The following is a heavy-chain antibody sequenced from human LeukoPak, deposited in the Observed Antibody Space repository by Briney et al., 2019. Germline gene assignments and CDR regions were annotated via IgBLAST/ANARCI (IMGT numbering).Heavy chain of an antibody. J-gene: IGHJ5*02. D-gene: IGHD6-13*01. CDR2: TNPNSGGT. V-gene: IGHV1-2*02. CDR1: GDTLTSYY. CDR3: ARDAVAAAGNNWFDP. Sequence: ASVKVSCKTSGDTLTSYYMHWVRQAPGQGLEWMGWTNPNSGGTNCAQKFQGRVTMTRDTSISTAYMELSRLRSDDTAVYYCARDAVAAAGNNWFDPWGQGTLVTVSS.